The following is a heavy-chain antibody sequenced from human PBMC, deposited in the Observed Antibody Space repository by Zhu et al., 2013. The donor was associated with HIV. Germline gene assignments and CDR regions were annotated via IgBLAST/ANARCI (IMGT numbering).Heavy chain of an antibody. Sequence: QVQLVQSGAEVKKPGSSVKVSCKASGGTFSSYAISWVRQAPGQGLEWMGGIIPIFGTANYAQKFQGRVTITADESTSTAYMELSSLRSEDTAVYYCARSGYCSSTSCSKGGYYYYYGMDVWGQGTTVTVSS. CDR2: IIPIFGTA. V-gene: IGHV1-69*01. J-gene: IGHJ6*02. CDR1: GGTFSSYA. D-gene: IGHD2-2*01. CDR3: ARSGYCSSTSCSKGGYYYYYGMDV.